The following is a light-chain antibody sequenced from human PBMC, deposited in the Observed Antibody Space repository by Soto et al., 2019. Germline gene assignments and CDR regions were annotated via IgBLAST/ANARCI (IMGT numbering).Light chain of an antibody. J-gene: IGLJ2*01. Sequence: QSALTQPASVSGSPGQSITISCTGTSSDVGGYNYVSWYPQHPGKAPKLMIYDVSNRPSGVSNRFSGSKSGNTASLTISGLQAEDEADYYCSSYTSSSTVVVGGGTKLTVL. V-gene: IGLV2-14*01. CDR2: DVS. CDR3: SSYTSSSTVV. CDR1: SSDVGGYNY.